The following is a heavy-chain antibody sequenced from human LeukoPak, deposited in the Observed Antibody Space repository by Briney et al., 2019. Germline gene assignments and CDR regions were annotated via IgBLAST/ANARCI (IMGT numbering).Heavy chain of an antibody. CDR1: GFTVSSNY. D-gene: IGHD1-26*01. CDR3: ARDRGSIVGATGLDY. J-gene: IGHJ4*02. Sequence: GGSLRLSCTASGFTVSSNYMSWVRQAPEKGLEWDSIIYSGGRTYYADSVRGRFTISRDNSKNTLYLQMNSLRAEDTAVYYCARDRGSIVGATGLDYWGQGTLVTVSS. V-gene: IGHV3-53*01. CDR2: IYSGGRT.